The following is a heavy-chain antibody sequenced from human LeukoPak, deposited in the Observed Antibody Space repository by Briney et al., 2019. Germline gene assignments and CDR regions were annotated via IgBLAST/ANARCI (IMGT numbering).Heavy chain of an antibody. J-gene: IGHJ4*02. Sequence: PGGSLRLSCAASGFTFSSYSMNWVRQAPGKGLEWVSFISSSSNTIYYADSVKGRFTISRDNAKNSLYLQMNTLRDEDTAIYYCTRGDSADWGQGTLVTVSS. CDR2: ISSSSNTI. D-gene: IGHD1-26*01. V-gene: IGHV3-48*02. CDR1: GFTFSSYS. CDR3: TRGDSAD.